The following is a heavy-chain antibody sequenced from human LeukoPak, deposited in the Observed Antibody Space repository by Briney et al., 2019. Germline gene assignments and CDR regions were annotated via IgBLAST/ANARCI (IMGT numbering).Heavy chain of an antibody. J-gene: IGHJ1*01. V-gene: IGHV4-30-2*01. D-gene: IGHD3-22*01. CDR3: ARDRDSYYYDSSGYWFQH. Sequence: PSETLSLTCTVSGGSISSGGYYWSWIRQPPGKGLEWIGYIYHSGSTYYNPSLKSRVTISVDRSKNQFSLKLSSVTAADTAVYYCARDRDSYYYDSSGYWFQHWGQGTLVTVSS. CDR2: IYHSGST. CDR1: GGSISSGGYY.